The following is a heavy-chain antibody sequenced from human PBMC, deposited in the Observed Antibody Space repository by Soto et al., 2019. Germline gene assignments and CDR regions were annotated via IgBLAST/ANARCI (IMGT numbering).Heavy chain of an antibody. CDR2: IYYSGST. J-gene: IGHJ6*02. D-gene: IGHD6-19*01. Sequence: SETLSLTCTVSGGSISSYYWSWIRQPPGKGLEWIGYIYYSGSTNYNPSLKSRVTISVDTSKNQFSLKLSSVAAADTAVYYCARDRSSGWYSNGYYYGMDVWGQGTTVTVSS. CDR1: GGSISSYY. V-gene: IGHV4-59*01. CDR3: ARDRSSGWYSNGYYYGMDV.